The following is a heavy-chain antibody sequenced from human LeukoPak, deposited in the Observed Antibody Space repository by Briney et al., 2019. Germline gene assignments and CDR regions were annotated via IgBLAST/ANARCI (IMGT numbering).Heavy chain of an antibody. CDR1: GGSFSGYY. J-gene: IGHJ4*02. CDR2: INHSGST. D-gene: IGHD3-22*01. V-gene: IGHV4-34*01. CDR3: ARDPGYYDSSGYYYFDY. Sequence: SETLSLTCAVYGGSFSGYYWSWIRQPPGKGLEWIGEINHSGSTNYNPSLKSRVTISVDTSKNQFSLKLSSVTAADTAVYYCARDPGYYDSSGYYYFDYWGQGTLVTVSS.